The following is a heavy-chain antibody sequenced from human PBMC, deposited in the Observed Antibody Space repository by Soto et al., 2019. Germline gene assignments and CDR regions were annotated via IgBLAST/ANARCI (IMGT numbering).Heavy chain of an antibody. CDR2: IYYSGST. CDR3: ARNRPTYGDYEDYYYYYYMDV. Sequence: QLQLQESGPGLVKPSETLSLTCTVSGGSISSSSYYWGWIRQPPGKGLEWIGSIYYSGSTYYNPSLKSRVTISVDTSKNQFSLKLSSVTAADTAVYYCARNRPTYGDYEDYYYYYYMDVWGKGTTVTVS. CDR1: GGSISSSSYY. J-gene: IGHJ6*03. V-gene: IGHV4-39*01. D-gene: IGHD4-17*01.